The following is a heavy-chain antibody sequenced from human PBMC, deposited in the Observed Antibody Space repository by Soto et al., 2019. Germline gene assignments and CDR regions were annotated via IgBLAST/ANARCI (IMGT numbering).Heavy chain of an antibody. Sequence: GGSLRLSCAASGFTFSSYAMSWVRQAPGKGLEWVSAISGSGGSTYYADSVKGRFTISRDNSKNTLHLQMNSLRAEDTAVYYCAKASIAARRPFDYWGQGTLVTVSS. V-gene: IGHV3-23*01. CDR3: AKASIAARRPFDY. CDR2: ISGSGGST. D-gene: IGHD6-6*01. J-gene: IGHJ4*02. CDR1: GFTFSSYA.